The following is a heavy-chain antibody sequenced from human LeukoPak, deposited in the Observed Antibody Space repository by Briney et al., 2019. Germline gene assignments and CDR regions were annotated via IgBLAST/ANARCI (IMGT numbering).Heavy chain of an antibody. Sequence: PGGSLRLSCAASGFTVSSNYMSWVRQAPGKGLEWVSVIYTGGSTHYADSVKGRFTISRDNARHTLYLQMNSLKAEDTAVYYCARASTTVPNLLDYWGQGTLVTVSS. V-gene: IGHV3-66*01. J-gene: IGHJ4*02. CDR1: GFTVSSNY. CDR3: ARASTTVPNLLDY. D-gene: IGHD4-17*01. CDR2: IYTGGST.